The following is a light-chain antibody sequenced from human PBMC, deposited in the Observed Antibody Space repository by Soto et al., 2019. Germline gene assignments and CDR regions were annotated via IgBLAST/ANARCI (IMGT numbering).Light chain of an antibody. V-gene: IGKV3-15*01. CDR2: GAS. Sequence: EIVMTQSPATLSVSPGDRATLSCRASQSVSSKLAWYQQKPGQAPRLLIYGASTRATGIPARFSGSGSGTEFTLTISSLQSEDFAVYYCQQYNNWPPWTFGQGTKVEIK. CDR1: QSVSSK. CDR3: QQYNNWPPWT. J-gene: IGKJ1*01.